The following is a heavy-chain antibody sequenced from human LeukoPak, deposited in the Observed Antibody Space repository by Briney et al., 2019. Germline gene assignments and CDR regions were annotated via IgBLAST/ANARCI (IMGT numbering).Heavy chain of an antibody. D-gene: IGHD3-22*01. J-gene: IGHJ4*02. CDR3: ARDRYYAIDY. V-gene: IGHV3-23*01. CDR2: IRPSESGGGT. Sequence: GGSLRLSCAASGFTFSSYTMTWVRQAPGKGLEWVSSIRPSESGGGTFYADSVEGRFTISRDNAKNTLHLQMNSLRAEDTAVYYCARDRYYAIDYWGQGTLVTVSS. CDR1: GFTFSSYT.